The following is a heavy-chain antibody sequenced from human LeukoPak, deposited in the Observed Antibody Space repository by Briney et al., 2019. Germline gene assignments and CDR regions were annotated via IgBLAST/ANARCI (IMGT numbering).Heavy chain of an antibody. Sequence: SETLSPTCTVSGGSISSYYWSWIRQPPGKGLEWIGYIYYSGSTNYNPSLKSRVTISVDTSKNQFSLKLSSVTAADTAVYYCARDQRRAGATTAYYYGMDVWGQGTTVTVSS. J-gene: IGHJ6*02. CDR3: ARDQRRAGATTAYYYGMDV. CDR2: IYYSGST. V-gene: IGHV4-59*01. D-gene: IGHD1-26*01. CDR1: GGSISSYY.